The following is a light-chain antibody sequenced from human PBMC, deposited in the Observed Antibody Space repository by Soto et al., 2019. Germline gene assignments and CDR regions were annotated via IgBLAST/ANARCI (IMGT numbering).Light chain of an antibody. V-gene: IGKV3-20*01. J-gene: IGKJ2*01. Sequence: EIVLTQSPGTLSLSPGERATLSCMASQTLTTRCLAWYQQKPGQAPRLLIYGASSRATGIPDRFSGSGSGTEYTLTLSRLEPEDFAVYSCQQYADLPYTFGQGTTLEIK. CDR1: QTLTTRC. CDR2: GAS. CDR3: QQYADLPYT.